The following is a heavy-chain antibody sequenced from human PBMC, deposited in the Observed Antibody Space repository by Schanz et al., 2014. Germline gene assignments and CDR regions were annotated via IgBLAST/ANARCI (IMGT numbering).Heavy chain of an antibody. V-gene: IGHV3-23*01. D-gene: IGHD2-15*01. CDR1: GFTFSSYA. J-gene: IGHJ4*02. Sequence: EVQVLESGGGLVQPGGSLRLSCAASGFTFSSYAMSWVRQAPGKGLEWVSTISDSGSSTYYADSVKGRFTISRDKSKNTLYLQMNSLRAEDTAVYYCAKVREWWPYYFDYWGQGTLVTVSS. CDR3: AKVREWWPYYFDY. CDR2: ISDSGSST.